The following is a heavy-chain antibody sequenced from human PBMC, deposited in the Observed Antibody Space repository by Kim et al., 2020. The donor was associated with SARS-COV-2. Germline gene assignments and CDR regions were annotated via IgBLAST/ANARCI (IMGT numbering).Heavy chain of an antibody. CDR1: GYTFTSYY. D-gene: IGHD3-9*01. Sequence: ASVKVSCKASGYTFTSYYMHWVRQAPGQGLEWMGIINPSGGSTSYAQKFQGRVTMTRDTSTSTVYMELSSLRSEDTAVYYCARDRDLISYYDILTGLYNWFDPWGQGTLVTVSS. CDR2: INPSGGST. V-gene: IGHV1-46*01. J-gene: IGHJ5*02. CDR3: ARDRDLISYYDILTGLYNWFDP.